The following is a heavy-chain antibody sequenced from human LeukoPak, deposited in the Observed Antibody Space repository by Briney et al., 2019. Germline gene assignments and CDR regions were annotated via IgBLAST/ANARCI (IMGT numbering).Heavy chain of an antibody. D-gene: IGHD1-1*01. CDR1: GGSISSGGYY. CDR3: ARTERGDAFDI. Sequence: PSETLSLTCTVSGGSISSGGYYWSWIRQHPGKGLEWIGYIYYSGSTYYNPSLKSRVTISVDTSKNQFSLKLSSVTAADTAVYYCARTERGDAFDIWGQGTMVTVSS. J-gene: IGHJ3*02. V-gene: IGHV4-31*03. CDR2: IYYSGST.